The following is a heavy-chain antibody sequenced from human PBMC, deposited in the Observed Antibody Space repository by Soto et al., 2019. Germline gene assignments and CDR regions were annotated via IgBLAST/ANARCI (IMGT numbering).Heavy chain of an antibody. V-gene: IGHV1-3*01. CDR1: GYTFTNYA. CDR3: ARGPLLWGDV. Sequence: QVQLVQSGAEVKKPGASVKVSCKASGYTFTNYAMHWVRQAPGQRLEWMGWINAGNGNTKYSQKFQGRVTITRDTSASTASMELSSLRYEDTAVYYCARGPLLWGDVWGQGTTVTVSS. CDR2: INAGNGNT. J-gene: IGHJ6*02. D-gene: IGHD3-10*01.